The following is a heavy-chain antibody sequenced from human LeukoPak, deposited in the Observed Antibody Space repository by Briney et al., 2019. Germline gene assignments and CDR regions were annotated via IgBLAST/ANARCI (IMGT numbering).Heavy chain of an antibody. CDR3: AKDREPIVVVLTTAIDY. D-gene: IGHD3-22*01. J-gene: IGHJ4*02. Sequence: PGGSLRLSCAASGFTFSNYGMHWVRQAPGKGLEWVACIRYYGSNKKYADSAKGRFTISRDNSKNTLYLQMNSLRAEDTAVYYCAKDREPIVVVLTTAIDYWGQGTLVTVSS. V-gene: IGHV3-30*02. CDR1: GFTFSNYG. CDR2: IRYYGSNK.